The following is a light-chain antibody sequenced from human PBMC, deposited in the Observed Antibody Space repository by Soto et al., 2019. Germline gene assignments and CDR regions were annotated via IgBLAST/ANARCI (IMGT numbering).Light chain of an antibody. CDR3: KSYAGSNTYV. CDR1: KNDIGVYDF. CDR2: EVV. Sequence: QSGLTQPPSASGSPGQSVTISCTGTKNDIGVYDFVSWYQHHPGKAPRLIIYEVVQRPSGVPDRFPGSKSGNTASLTVSGLQAADEADYFCKSYAGSNTYVFGSWTKV. V-gene: IGLV2-8*01. J-gene: IGLJ1*01.